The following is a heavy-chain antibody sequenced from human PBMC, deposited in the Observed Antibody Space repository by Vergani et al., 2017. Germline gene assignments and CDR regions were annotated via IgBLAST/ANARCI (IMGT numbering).Heavy chain of an antibody. V-gene: IGHV1-69*13. CDR2: IIPIFGTA. CDR3: AGSHLPYYYGSGSYRGDWFDP. Sequence: QVQLVQSGAEVKKPGSSVKVSCKASGGTFSSYAISWVRQAPGQGLEWMGRIIPIFGTANYAQKFQGRVTITADESTSTAYMELGSLRSEDTAVYYCAGSHLPYYYGSGSYRGDWFDPWGQGTLVTVSS. CDR1: GGTFSSYA. D-gene: IGHD3-10*01. J-gene: IGHJ5*02.